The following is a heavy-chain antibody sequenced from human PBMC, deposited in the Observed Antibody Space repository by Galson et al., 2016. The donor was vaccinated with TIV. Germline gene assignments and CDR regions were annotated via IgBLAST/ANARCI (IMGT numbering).Heavy chain of an antibody. Sequence: SVKVSCKASGFTFIAYYMHWVRQAPGQGLEWMGRVDPKTGDTEYAQKFQGRVALTADTSINTVYMELKSLKSDDRAVYYCARGDSGSGNWWFDAWGQGTLVTVSA. CDR3: ARGDSGSGNWWFDA. CDR1: GFTFIAYY. J-gene: IGHJ5*02. D-gene: IGHD6-13*01. V-gene: IGHV1-2*06. CDR2: VDPKTGDT.